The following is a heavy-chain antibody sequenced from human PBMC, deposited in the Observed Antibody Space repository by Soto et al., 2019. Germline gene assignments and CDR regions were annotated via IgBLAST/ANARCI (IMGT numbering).Heavy chain of an antibody. J-gene: IGHJ6*02. CDR3: ARGNSGYSSTYGMDV. CDR1: GFTFSSDW. CDR2: IKQDGSEK. V-gene: IGHV3-7*01. Sequence: EVQLVESGGGLVQPGGSLRLSCAASGFTFSSDWMSWVRQAPGKGLEWVANIKQDGSEKYYVDSVKGRFTISRDNAKNSLYLQMNSLRAEDTAVYYCARGNSGYSSTYGMDVWGQGTTVTVSS. D-gene: IGHD6-13*01.